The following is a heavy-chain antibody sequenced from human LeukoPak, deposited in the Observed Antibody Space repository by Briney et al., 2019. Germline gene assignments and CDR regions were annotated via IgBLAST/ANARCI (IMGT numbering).Heavy chain of an antibody. CDR1: GGSISNYY. D-gene: IGHD3-10*01. CDR3: ARDMPGGFGEFYFDY. Sequence: SETLSLTCTVSGGSISNYYWSWIRQPPGKGLEWIGYIYYSGSTNYNPSLKNRVTMSVDTSKNQFSLKLSSVTAADTAVYYCARDMPGGFGEFYFDYWGQGTLVTVSS. J-gene: IGHJ4*02. CDR2: IYYSGST. V-gene: IGHV4-59*12.